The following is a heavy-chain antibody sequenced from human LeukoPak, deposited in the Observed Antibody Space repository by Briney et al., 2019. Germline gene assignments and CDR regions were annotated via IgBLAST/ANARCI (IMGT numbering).Heavy chain of an antibody. Sequence: ASVKVSCKASGYTFTSYGISWVRQAPGQGLEWMGWINPNSGGTNYAQKFQGRVTMTRDTSISTAYMELSRLRSDDTAVYYCAREGLSYGELYWGQGTLVTVSS. J-gene: IGHJ4*02. D-gene: IGHD1-26*01. CDR1: GYTFTSYG. CDR3: AREGLSYGELY. V-gene: IGHV1-2*02. CDR2: INPNSGGT.